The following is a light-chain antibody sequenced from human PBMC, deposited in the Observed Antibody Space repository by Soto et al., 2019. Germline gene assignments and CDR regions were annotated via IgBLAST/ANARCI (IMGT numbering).Light chain of an antibody. Sequence: QSALTQPRSVSGSPGQSVTISCPGTSSDVGAYDYFSWYQQHLGKAPKLMIYDVTKRPSGVPARFSGSKSGDTASLPISGRQAADEAAYYCCSYAGWCTFRVFGTGTKLTVL. V-gene: IGLV2-11*01. CDR1: SSDVGAYDY. CDR2: DVT. CDR3: CSYAGWCTFRV. J-gene: IGLJ1*01.